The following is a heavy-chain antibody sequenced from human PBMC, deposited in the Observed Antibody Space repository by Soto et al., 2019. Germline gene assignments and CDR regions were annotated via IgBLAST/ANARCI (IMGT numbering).Heavy chain of an antibody. CDR2: IYYSGST. CDR1: GGSISSGGYS. CDR3: ARDRQYYYGSGKTYYGMDV. Sequence: SETLSLTCAVSGGSISSGGYSWSWIRQPPGKGLEWIGFIYYSGSTYYNPSLKSRVTISVDTSKNQFSLKLSSVTAADTAVYYCARDRQYYYGSGKTYYGMDVWGQGTTVTVSS. V-gene: IGHV4-30-2*05. D-gene: IGHD3-10*01. J-gene: IGHJ6*02.